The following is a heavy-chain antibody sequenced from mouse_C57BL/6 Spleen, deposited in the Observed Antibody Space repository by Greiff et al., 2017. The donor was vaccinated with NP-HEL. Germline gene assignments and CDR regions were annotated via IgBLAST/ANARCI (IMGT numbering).Heavy chain of an antibody. Sequence: VQLQQSGAELARPGASVKMSCKASGYTFTSYTMHWVKQRPGQGLEWIGYINPSSGYTKYNQKFKEKGTLTADKSSSTAYMQLGSLTSEDSAVYYCAREATVVDFAYWGQGTTLTVSS. V-gene: IGHV1-4*01. J-gene: IGHJ2*01. CDR2: INPSSGYT. CDR3: AREATVVDFAY. CDR1: GYTFTSYT. D-gene: IGHD1-1*01.